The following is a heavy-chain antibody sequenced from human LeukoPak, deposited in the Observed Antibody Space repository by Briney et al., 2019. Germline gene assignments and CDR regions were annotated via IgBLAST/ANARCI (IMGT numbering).Heavy chain of an antibody. CDR2: FDPEDGET. CDR1: GYTLTELS. V-gene: IGHV1-24*01. Sequence: ASVKVSCKVSGYTLTELSMHWVRQAPGKGLEWMGGFDPEDGETIYAQKFQGRVTMTEDTSTDTAYMELSSLRSEDTTVYYCATFPATTRYCSSTSCSGGAFDIWGQGTMVTVSS. CDR3: ATFPATTRYCSSTSCSGGAFDI. D-gene: IGHD2-2*01. J-gene: IGHJ3*02.